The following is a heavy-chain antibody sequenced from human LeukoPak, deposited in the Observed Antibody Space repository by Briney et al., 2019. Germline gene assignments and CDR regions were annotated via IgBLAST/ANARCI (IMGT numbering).Heavy chain of an antibody. Sequence: GGSLRLSCAVSGFTFSSYEMNWVRQAPGKGLEWVSYISSSGSTIHNADAVKGRFTISRNNAKNSLYLQMNSLRDEDTAVYYCARDGDYGGYFDYWGQGTLVTVSS. J-gene: IGHJ4*02. CDR1: GFTFSSYE. D-gene: IGHD4-23*01. CDR2: ISSSGSTI. V-gene: IGHV3-48*03. CDR3: ARDGDYGGYFDY.